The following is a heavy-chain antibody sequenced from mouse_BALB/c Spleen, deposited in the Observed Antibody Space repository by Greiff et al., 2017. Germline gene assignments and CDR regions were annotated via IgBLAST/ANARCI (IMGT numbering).Heavy chain of an antibody. D-gene: IGHD2-3*01. J-gene: IGHJ4*01. CDR2: ISYSGST. CDR3: ARKGPYDGYSYAMDY. CDR1: GYSITSDYA. Sequence: EVKLEESGPGLVKPSQSLSLTCTVTGYSITSDYAWNWIRQFPGNKLEWMGYISYSGSTSYNPSLKSRISITRDTSKNQFFLQLNSVTTEDTATYYCARKGPYDGYSYAMDYWGQGTSVTVSS. V-gene: IGHV3-2*02.